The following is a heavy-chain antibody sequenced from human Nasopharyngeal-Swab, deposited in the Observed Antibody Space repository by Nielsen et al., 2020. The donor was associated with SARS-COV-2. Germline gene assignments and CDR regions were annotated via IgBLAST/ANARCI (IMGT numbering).Heavy chain of an antibody. D-gene: IGHD5-18*01. CDR1: GYSFTSYW. Sequence: GESLKISCKGSGYSFTSYWISWVRQMPGKGLEWMGRIDPSDSYTNYSPSFQGQVTISADKSISTAYPQWSSLKASDTAMYYCARQGYSYGRRYYYYYMDVWGKGTTVTVSS. CDR3: ARQGYSYGRRYYYYYMDV. CDR2: IDPSDSYT. V-gene: IGHV5-10-1*04. J-gene: IGHJ6*03.